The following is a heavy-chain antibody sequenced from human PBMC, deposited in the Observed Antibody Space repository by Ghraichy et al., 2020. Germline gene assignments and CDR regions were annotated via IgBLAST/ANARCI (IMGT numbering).Heavy chain of an antibody. Sequence: LSLTCEASGYSFGSEPINWVRQAPGKGLEWVSHIRSDSKTKRYADSVRGRFSISRDNAKNSLYLQMDSLRVEDTAVYYCARDLDWSFDYWGQGALVIVSS. CDR2: IRSDSKTK. CDR3: ARDLDWSFDY. J-gene: IGHJ4*02. CDR1: GYSFGSEP. D-gene: IGHD3/OR15-3a*01. V-gene: IGHV3-48*04.